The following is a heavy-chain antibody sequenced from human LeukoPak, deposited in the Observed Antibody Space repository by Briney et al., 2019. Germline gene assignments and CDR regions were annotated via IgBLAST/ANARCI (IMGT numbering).Heavy chain of an antibody. CDR3: ARDLIIWGASLLGAFDI. CDR2: ISYDGSNK. J-gene: IGHJ3*02. Sequence: GGSLRLSCAASGFTFSSYGMHWVRQAPGKGLEWVAVISYDGSNKYYADSVKGRFTISRDNSKNTLYLQMNSLRAEDTAVYYCARDLIIWGASLLGAFDIWGQGTMVTVSS. V-gene: IGHV3-30*03. D-gene: IGHD3-16*01. CDR1: GFTFSSYG.